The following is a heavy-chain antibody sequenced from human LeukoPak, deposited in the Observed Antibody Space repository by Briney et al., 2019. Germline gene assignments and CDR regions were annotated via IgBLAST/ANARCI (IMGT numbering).Heavy chain of an antibody. Sequence: PSETLSLTCTVSGGSISIYYWNWIRQPAGKRLEWIGRIYTSGSTNYNPSLKSRVTISVDTSKNQFSLKLSSVTAADTAVYYCARGLLITPAPFDYWGQGTLVTVSS. CDR2: IYTSGST. V-gene: IGHV4-4*07. CDR1: GGSISIYY. D-gene: IGHD3-3*01. J-gene: IGHJ4*02. CDR3: ARGLLITPAPFDY.